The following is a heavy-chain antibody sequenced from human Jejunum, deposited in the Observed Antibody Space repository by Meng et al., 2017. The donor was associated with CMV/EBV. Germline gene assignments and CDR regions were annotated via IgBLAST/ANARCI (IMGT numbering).Heavy chain of an antibody. Sequence: AAGCSFSSYAVSLVRQGPRKGLEWVSTLCGSGGVTYYAASVKGRFTISRDNSKNTVYLQMSSLRVEATALYYCTKSPGDSRYTGDSWGQGTLVTVSS. D-gene: IGHD3-16*02. CDR2: LCGSGGVT. CDR3: TKSPGDSRYTGDS. J-gene: IGHJ4*02. CDR1: GCSFSSYA. V-gene: IGHV3-23*01.